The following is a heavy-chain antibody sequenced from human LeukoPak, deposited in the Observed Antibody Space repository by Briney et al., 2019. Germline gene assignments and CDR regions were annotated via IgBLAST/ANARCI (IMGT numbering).Heavy chain of an antibody. D-gene: IGHD3-22*01. J-gene: IGHJ5*02. CDR3: ARGGTYYYDSSGLA. CDR1: GGSIGSYY. V-gene: IGHV4-59*01. Sequence: SETLSLTCTVSGGSIGSYYWSWVRQPPGKGLEWIGYIHYSGSTNYNPSLKSRVTISVDTSKNHFSLKLTSVTAADTAVYFCARGGTYYYDSSGLAWGQGTLVTVSS. CDR2: IHYSGST.